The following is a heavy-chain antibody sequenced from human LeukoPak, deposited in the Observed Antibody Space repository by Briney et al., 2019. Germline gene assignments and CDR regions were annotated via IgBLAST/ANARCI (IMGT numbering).Heavy chain of an antibody. V-gene: IGHV4-34*01. J-gene: IGHJ4*02. D-gene: IGHD2-2*01. CDR1: GGSFSGYQ. CDR2: INHSGST. Sequence: SETLSLTCAVYGGSFSGYQWCWIRQPPGKGLEWIGEINHSGSTNYNPSLKSRVTISVDTSKNQFSLKLSSVTAADTAVYYWASWGIAAAARGLKNYSIDYSGQGTLVTVSS. CDR3: ASWGIAAAARGLKNYSIDY.